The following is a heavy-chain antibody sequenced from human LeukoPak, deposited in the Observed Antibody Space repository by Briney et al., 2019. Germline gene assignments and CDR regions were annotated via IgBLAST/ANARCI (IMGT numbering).Heavy chain of an antibody. CDR3: ARGPDYYGSGTYVS. D-gene: IGHD3-10*01. CDR1: GFTFSGSA. CDR2: IRSKANSYAT. Sequence: GGSLKLSCAASGFTFSGSAMHWVRQASGKGLEWVGRIRSKANSYATAYAASVKGRFTISRDDSKNTAYLQMSSLTAEDTAVYYCARGPDYYGSGTYVSWGQGTLVTVSS. V-gene: IGHV3-73*01. J-gene: IGHJ5*02.